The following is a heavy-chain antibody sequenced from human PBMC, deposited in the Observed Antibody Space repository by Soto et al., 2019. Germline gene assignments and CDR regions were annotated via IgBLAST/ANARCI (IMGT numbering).Heavy chain of an antibody. CDR3: ARHSGHIFFDY. CDR1: GGSISSSSYY. Sequence: QLQLQESGPGLVKPSETLSLTCTVSGGSISSSSYYWGWIRQTPGKGLEWIGSIYYSGSTYYNPSLKSRVTISVDTSKNQFSLKLSSVTAADTAVYYCARHSGHIFFDYWGQGTLVTVSS. CDR2: IYYSGST. D-gene: IGHD5-12*01. V-gene: IGHV4-39*01. J-gene: IGHJ4*02.